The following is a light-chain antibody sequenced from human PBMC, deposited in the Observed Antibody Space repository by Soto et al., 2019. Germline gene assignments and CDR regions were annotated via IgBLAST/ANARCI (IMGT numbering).Light chain of an antibody. CDR1: QSVSSCY. CDR2: GAS. V-gene: IGKV3-20*01. Sequence: EIVLTQSPGTLSLSPGERATLSCRASQSVSSCYLAWYQQKPGQAPRLLIYGASSRATGIPDRFSGSGSGTDFTLTISRLEPEDFAVYYCQQHGGSPITFGQGTRLEIK. CDR3: QQHGGSPIT. J-gene: IGKJ5*01.